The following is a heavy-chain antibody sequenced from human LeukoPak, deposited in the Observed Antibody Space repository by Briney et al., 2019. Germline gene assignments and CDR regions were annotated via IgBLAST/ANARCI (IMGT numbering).Heavy chain of an antibody. CDR3: ARDRVGCSSTSYYSWFDP. D-gene: IGHD2-2*01. Sequence: PSETLSLTCTVSGGSISSYYWSWIRQPAGKGLEWIGRIYTSGSTNYNPSLKSRVTMSVDTSKNQFSLKLSSVTAADTAVYYCARDRVGCSSTSYYSWFDPWGQGTLVTVSS. CDR1: GGSISSYY. J-gene: IGHJ5*02. CDR2: IYTSGST. V-gene: IGHV4-4*07.